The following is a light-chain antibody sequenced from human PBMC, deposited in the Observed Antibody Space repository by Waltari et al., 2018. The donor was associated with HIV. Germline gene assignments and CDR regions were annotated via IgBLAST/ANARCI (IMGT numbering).Light chain of an antibody. CDR2: QDT. J-gene: IGLJ2*01. CDR3: QAWGINSVI. Sequence: SYGLSQPPSLPVSPGQTARITCFGDTLGDKYVSWYQQKTGQSPVLIVYQDTKRPSGIPDRFSGSNSGNTATLTISGTQAVDEADYYCQAWGINSVIFGGGTHLTVL. V-gene: IGLV3-1*01. CDR1: TLGDKY.